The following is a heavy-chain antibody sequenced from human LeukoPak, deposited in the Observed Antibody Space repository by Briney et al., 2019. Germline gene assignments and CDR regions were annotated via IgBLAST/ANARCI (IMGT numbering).Heavy chain of an antibody. CDR2: IYHSGST. V-gene: IGHV4-38-2*02. CDR1: GYSISSGYY. Sequence: SETLSLTCTVSGYSISSGYYWGWIRQPPGKGLEWIGSIYHSGSTYYNPSLKSRVTISVDTSKNQFSLKLRSVTAADTAVYYCARGAISRWFDPWGQGTLVTVSS. J-gene: IGHJ5*02. CDR3: ARGAISRWFDP. D-gene: IGHD3-3*01.